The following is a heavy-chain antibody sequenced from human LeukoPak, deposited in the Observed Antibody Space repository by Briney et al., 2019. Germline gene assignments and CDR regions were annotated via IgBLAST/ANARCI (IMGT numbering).Heavy chain of an antibody. D-gene: IGHD2-2*03. J-gene: IGHJ4*02. Sequence: PSETLSLTCGVSGYSISRGYYWPWIRQPPGKGLEWIGTIYHTGSTYYTPSLGSRVTISVDTSKNEFSLNLNSVTAADRAVYYCARVTWIITSGIDYWGQGALVTVSS. CDR1: GYSISRGYY. CDR3: ARVTWIITSGIDY. CDR2: IYHTGST. V-gene: IGHV4-38-2*01.